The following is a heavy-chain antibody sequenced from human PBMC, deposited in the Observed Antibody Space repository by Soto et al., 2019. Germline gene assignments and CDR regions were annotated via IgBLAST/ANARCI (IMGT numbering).Heavy chain of an antibody. D-gene: IGHD2-21*02. CDR3: ARGDGGNSHWYFGL. J-gene: IGHJ2*01. Sequence: SETLSLTCAISGGSISSNNWWSWVRQPPGKGLEWIGEIYHIGTTNYSPSLKSRVTISVDKSKNQFSLKLNLVTAADTAVYYCARGDGGNSHWYFGLWGRGTLVTVSS. V-gene: IGHV4-4*02. CDR1: GGSISSNNW. CDR2: IYHIGTT.